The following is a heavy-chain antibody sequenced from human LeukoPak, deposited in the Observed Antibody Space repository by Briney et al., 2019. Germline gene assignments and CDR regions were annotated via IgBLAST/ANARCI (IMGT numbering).Heavy chain of an antibody. D-gene: IGHD5-24*01. V-gene: IGHV3-21*01. CDR2: ISSSSSYI. Sequence: GRSLRLSCAASGFTFSSYAMHWVRQAPGKGLEWVSSISSSSSYIYYADSVKGRFTISRDNAENSLDLQMNSLRAEDTAVYYCARGGYSDYWGQGTLVTVSS. CDR3: ARGGYSDY. CDR1: GFTFSSYA. J-gene: IGHJ4*02.